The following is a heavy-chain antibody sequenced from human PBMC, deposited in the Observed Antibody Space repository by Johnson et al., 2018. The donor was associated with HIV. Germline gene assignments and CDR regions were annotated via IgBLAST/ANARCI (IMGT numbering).Heavy chain of an antibody. D-gene: IGHD1/OR15-1a*01. CDR1: GVIFSDYY. V-gene: IGHV3-11*04. Sequence: VHLVESGGGLVQPGGSLRLSCAASGVIFSDYYMSWIRQAPGKGLEWVLYISGSGSTIYYADSVKGRFTISRDNAKNSLYLQLNSLRAEDTAVYYCAKDLGNWDSPRSAFDMWGQGTMVTVSS. CDR2: ISGSGSTI. CDR3: AKDLGNWDSPRSAFDM. J-gene: IGHJ3*02.